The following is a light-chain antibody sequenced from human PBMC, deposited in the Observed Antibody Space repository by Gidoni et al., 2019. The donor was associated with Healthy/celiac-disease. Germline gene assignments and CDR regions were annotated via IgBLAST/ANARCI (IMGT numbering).Light chain of an antibody. CDR1: QSVSSY. V-gene: IGKV3-11*01. CDR2: DAS. Sequence: EIVLTQSPATLYLSPGASATLSCRASQSVSSYLAWYQQKPGQAPRLLIYDASNRATGIPARFSGSGSGTDFTLTISSLEPEEFAVYYCQQRSNWLTFGGGTKVEIK. J-gene: IGKJ4*01. CDR3: QQRSNWLT.